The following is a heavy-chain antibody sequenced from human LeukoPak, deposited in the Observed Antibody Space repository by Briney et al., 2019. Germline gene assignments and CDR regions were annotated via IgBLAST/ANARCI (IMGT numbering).Heavy chain of an antibody. J-gene: IGHJ5*02. CDR1: GGSISSYY. Sequence: SETLSLTCTVSGGSISSYYWSWIRQPAGKGLEWIGRIYTSGSTNYNPSLKSRVTMSVDTSKNQFSLKLSPVTAADTAVYYCARDGGPVAGTSYWFDPWGQGTLVTVSS. CDR2: IYTSGST. D-gene: IGHD6-19*01. V-gene: IGHV4-4*07. CDR3: ARDGGPVAGTSYWFDP.